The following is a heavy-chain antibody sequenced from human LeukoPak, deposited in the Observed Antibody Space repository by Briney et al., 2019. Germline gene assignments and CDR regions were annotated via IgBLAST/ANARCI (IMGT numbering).Heavy chain of an antibody. J-gene: IGHJ4*02. D-gene: IGHD4-17*01. V-gene: IGHV3-33*01. CDR2: IWYDGSNK. Sequence: SGRSLRLSCAASGFTFSSYGMHWVRQAPGKGLEWVAVIWYDGSNKYYADSVKGRFTISRDNSKNTLYLQMNSLRAEDTAVYYCARGGDDYGDYVSSKRGSPFYYFDYWGQGTLVTVSS. CDR1: GFTFSSYG. CDR3: ARGGDDYGDYVSSKRGSPFYYFDY.